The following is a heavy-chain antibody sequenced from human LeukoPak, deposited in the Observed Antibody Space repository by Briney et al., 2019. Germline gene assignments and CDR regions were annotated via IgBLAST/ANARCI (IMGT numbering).Heavy chain of an antibody. D-gene: IGHD2/OR15-2a*01. V-gene: IGHV3-30*01. CDR2: ISYDGSNN. Sequence: GGSLRLSCAASGFTFSSYAMHWVRQAPGKGLERVAVISYDGSNNYYADSVKGRFTISRDNSKNTLYLQMNSLRAEDTAVYYCARDGNIVLDYWGQGTLVTVSS. J-gene: IGHJ4*02. CDR1: GFTFSSYA. CDR3: ARDGNIVLDY.